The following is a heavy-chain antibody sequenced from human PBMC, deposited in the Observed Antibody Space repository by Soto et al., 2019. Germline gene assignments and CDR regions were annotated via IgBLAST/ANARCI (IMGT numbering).Heavy chain of an antibody. CDR1: GYSFTTYS. Sequence: ASVKVSCKASGYSFTTYSMHWVRQAPGQGLEWMGIINPSGGGTSYAQKFQGRVTMSRDTSAGTVYMELSSLRSEDTAVYYCARGQYYYGSGTYYFTNWGQGTLVTVSS. D-gene: IGHD3-10*01. CDR3: ARGQYYYGSGTYYFTN. CDR2: INPSGGGT. J-gene: IGHJ4*02. V-gene: IGHV1-46*01.